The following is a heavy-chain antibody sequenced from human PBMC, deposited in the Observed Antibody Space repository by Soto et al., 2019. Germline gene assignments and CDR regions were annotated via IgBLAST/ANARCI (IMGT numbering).Heavy chain of an antibody. CDR2: IYYSGST. V-gene: IGHV4-39*01. J-gene: IGHJ4*02. CDR1: GGSISSSSYY. CDR3: ARVGALWFGEGGDY. Sequence: QLQLQESGPGLVKPSETLSLTCTVSGGSISSSSYYWGWIRQPPGKGLEWIGRIYYSGSTYYNPSLKSRVTISVDTSKNQFSLKLSSVTAADTAVYYSARVGALWFGEGGDYWGQGTLVTVSS. D-gene: IGHD3-10*01.